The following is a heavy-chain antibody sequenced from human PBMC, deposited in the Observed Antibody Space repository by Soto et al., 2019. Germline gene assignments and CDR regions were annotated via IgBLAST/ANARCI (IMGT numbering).Heavy chain of an antibody. J-gene: IGHJ6*02. Sequence: ASVKVSCKASGYTFTDYDINWVRQAPGQGLEWMGWMNPNTGNTRYAQHFQGRLIMTRDTSISTAFMELSSLRSEDTAVYYCAREFVVVPAAIEERLYYYYGMDVWGQGTTVTVSS. D-gene: IGHD2-2*02. CDR1: GYTFTDYD. V-gene: IGHV1-8*01. CDR3: AREFVVVPAAIEERLYYYYGMDV. CDR2: MNPNTGNT.